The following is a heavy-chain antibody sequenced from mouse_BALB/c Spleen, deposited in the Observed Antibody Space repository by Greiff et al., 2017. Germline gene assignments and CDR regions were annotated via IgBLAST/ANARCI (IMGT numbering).Heavy chain of an antibody. V-gene: IGHV5-17*02. Sequence: EVKVVESGGGLVQPGGSRKLSCAASGFTFSSFGMHWVRQAPEKGLEWVAYISSGSSTIYYADTVKGRFTISRDNPKNTLFLQMTSLRSEDTAMYYCTRRTTATWFAYWGQGTLVTVSA. D-gene: IGHD1-2*01. J-gene: IGHJ3*01. CDR3: TRRTTATWFAY. CDR1: GFTFSSFG. CDR2: ISSGSSTI.